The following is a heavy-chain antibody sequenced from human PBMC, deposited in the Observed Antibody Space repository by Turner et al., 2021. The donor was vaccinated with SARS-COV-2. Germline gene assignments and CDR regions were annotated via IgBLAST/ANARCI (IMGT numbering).Heavy chain of an antibody. Sequence: QVQLVQSGAEVKKPGSSVQVSCKASAGTFSTYTISWVRQAPGQGLEWMGRIIPIRGITTYAQKFQGRVTITADKSTSTAYMELSSLRSEDTAVYYCARDEEGIAAAYYYAMDVWGQGTTVTVSS. CDR1: AGTFSTYT. J-gene: IGHJ6*02. CDR3: ARDEEGIAAAYYYAMDV. CDR2: IIPIRGIT. D-gene: IGHD6-13*01. V-gene: IGHV1-69*08.